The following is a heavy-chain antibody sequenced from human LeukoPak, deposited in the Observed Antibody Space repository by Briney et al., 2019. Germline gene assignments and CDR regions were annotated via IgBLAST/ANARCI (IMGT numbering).Heavy chain of an antibody. CDR3: ARGRTTVGYY. CDR2: INHSGST. V-gene: IGHV4-34*01. J-gene: IGHJ4*02. D-gene: IGHD4-11*01. CDR1: GGSFSGYY. Sequence: QSSETLSLTCAVYGGSFSGYYWSWIRQPPGKGLEWIGEINHSGSTNYNPSLKSRVTISVDTSMNQFSLKLSSVTAADTAVYYCARGRTTVGYYWGQGTLVTVPS.